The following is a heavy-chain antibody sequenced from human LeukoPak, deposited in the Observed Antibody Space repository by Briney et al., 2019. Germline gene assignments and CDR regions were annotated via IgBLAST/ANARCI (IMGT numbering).Heavy chain of an antibody. J-gene: IGHJ6*03. Sequence: GRSLRLSCAASGFTFSSYAMHWVRQAPGKGLEWVAVISYDGSNKYYADSVKGRFTISRDNSKNTLYLQMNSLRAEDTAVYYCARDSPKRGRDGYNYYYYYYMDVWGKGTTVTVSS. D-gene: IGHD5-24*01. CDR3: ARDSPKRGRDGYNYYYYYYMDV. CDR1: GFTFSSYA. V-gene: IGHV3-30*04. CDR2: ISYDGSNK.